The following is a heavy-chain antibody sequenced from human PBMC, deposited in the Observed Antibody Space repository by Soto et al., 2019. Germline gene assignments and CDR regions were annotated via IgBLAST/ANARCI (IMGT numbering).Heavy chain of an antibody. V-gene: IGHV3-23*01. CDR2: ISGSSNTI. Sequence: PGGSLRLSCAASGITFSSYAMRWVRQAPGKGLEWVSAISGSSNTIYYADSVKGRFTISRVNSKNTLYLQMNSLRAEDTAVYYCTSARDYYFDNWGQGALVTVS. J-gene: IGHJ4*02. CDR3: TSARDYYFDN. CDR1: GITFSSYA.